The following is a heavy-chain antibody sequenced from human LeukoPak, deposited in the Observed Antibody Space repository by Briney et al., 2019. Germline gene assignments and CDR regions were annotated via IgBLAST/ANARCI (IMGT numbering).Heavy chain of an antibody. J-gene: IGHJ4*02. Sequence: PSETLSLTCAVYGGSFSGYYWSWIRQPPGKGLEWIGEINHSGSTNYNPSLKSRVTISVDTSKNQFSRKLSSVTAADTAVYYCAGSYSGYDLKWGQGTLVTVSS. CDR1: GGSFSGYY. CDR2: INHSGST. D-gene: IGHD5-12*01. CDR3: AGSYSGYDLK. V-gene: IGHV4-34*01.